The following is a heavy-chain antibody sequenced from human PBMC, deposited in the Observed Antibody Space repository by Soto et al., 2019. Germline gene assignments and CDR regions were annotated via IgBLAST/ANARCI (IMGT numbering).Heavy chain of an antibody. CDR1: GDAFTGYY. CDR2: INPSGGNT. V-gene: IGHV1-46*01. CDR3: AMSYGDNSAPLRAALWSSWFGP. J-gene: IGHJ5*02. D-gene: IGHD4-17*01. Sequence: QEQLVQSGPDVKKPGASVRVSCKASGDAFTGYYIHWVRQAPGQGLEWMGIINPSGGNTGYAQKFQGRVTMTRDTSTHTIYMDLTSLRSEDTAMYYCAMSYGDNSAPLRAALWSSWFGPWGQGTLVTVSS.